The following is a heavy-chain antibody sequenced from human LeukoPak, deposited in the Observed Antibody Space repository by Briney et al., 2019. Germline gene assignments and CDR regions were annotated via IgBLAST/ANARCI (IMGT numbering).Heavy chain of an antibody. CDR1: GFTFSNCA. Sequence: GGSLRLSCAASGFTFSNCAMNWVRQAPGKGLEWVSSISGRDGTTSYADSVKGRFTVSRDNSKDTLHLQMNSLRAEDTAVYYCAKATLAADAYYYGMDVWGQGTTVTVSS. CDR2: ISGRDGTT. CDR3: AKATLAADAYYYGMDV. J-gene: IGHJ6*02. D-gene: IGHD6-13*01. V-gene: IGHV3-23*01.